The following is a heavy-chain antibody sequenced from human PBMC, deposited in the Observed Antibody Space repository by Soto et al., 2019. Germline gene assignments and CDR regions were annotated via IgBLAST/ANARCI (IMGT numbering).Heavy chain of an antibody. J-gene: IGHJ6*02. Sequence: ASVKVSCKASGYTFTGYYTHWVRQAPGQGLEWMGWINPNSGGTNYAQKFQGWVTMTRDTSISTAYMELSRLRSDDTAVYYCARDITGTQYGMDVWGQGTTVTVSS. CDR2: INPNSGGT. CDR1: GYTFTGYY. V-gene: IGHV1-2*04. D-gene: IGHD1-7*01. CDR3: ARDITGTQYGMDV.